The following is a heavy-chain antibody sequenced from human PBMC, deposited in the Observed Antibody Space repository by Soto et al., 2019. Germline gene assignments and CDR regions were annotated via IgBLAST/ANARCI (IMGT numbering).Heavy chain of an antibody. V-gene: IGHV3-23*01. Sequence: LRLSCAASGFAFSTYAMTWVRQAPGKGLEWVSVISGSGGSSYYAASVKGRFTISRDNSKNTLFLQMNGLRAEDTAVYYCAKVTKRAAAGRYEYYKYGMDVWGQGTTVTVSS. CDR2: ISGSGGSS. J-gene: IGHJ6*02. CDR1: GFAFSTYA. CDR3: AKVTKRAAAGRYEYYKYGMDV. D-gene: IGHD6-13*01.